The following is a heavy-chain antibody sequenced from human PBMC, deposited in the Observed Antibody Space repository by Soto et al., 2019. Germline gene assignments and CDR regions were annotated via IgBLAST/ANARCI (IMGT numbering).Heavy chain of an antibody. V-gene: IGHV5-51*01. Sequence: PGESLKISCKASGYSFTSYWIGWVRQISGGGLEWMGITYPEDSQTPYSPSFQGRFTISRDNSKNTLYLQMNSLRAEDTAVYYCAYSSTPFDYWGQGTLVTVSS. CDR1: GYSFTSYW. CDR3: AYSSTPFDY. J-gene: IGHJ4*02. D-gene: IGHD6-13*01. CDR2: TYPEDSQT.